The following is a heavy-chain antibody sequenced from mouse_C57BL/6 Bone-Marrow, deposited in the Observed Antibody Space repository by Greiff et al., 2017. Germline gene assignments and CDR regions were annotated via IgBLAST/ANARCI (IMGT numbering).Heavy chain of an antibody. V-gene: IGHV2-6*01. Sequence: QVQLKESGPGLVAPSQSLSITCTVSGFSLTSYGVDWVRQSPGKGLEWLGVIWGVGSTNYNSALKSRLSISKDNSKSPVFLKMNSLQTDDTAMYYCATYYYGSFYAMDYWGQGTSVTVSS. D-gene: IGHD1-1*01. CDR2: IWGVGST. CDR3: ATYYYGSFYAMDY. CDR1: GFSLTSYG. J-gene: IGHJ4*01.